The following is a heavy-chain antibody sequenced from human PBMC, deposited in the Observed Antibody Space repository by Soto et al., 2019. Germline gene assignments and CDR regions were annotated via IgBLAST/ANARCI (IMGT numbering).Heavy chain of an antibody. CDR3: ARGELRYFDWLYGDYGPPYYYYGMDV. Sequence: ASVKVSCKASGYTFTSYYMHWVRQAPGQGLEWMGIINPSGGSTSYAQKFQGRVTMTRDTSTSTVYMELSSLRSEDTAVYYCARGELRYFDWLYGDYGPPYYYYGMDVWGQGTTVTVSS. CDR2: INPSGGST. D-gene: IGHD3-9*01. CDR1: GYTFTSYY. J-gene: IGHJ6*02. V-gene: IGHV1-46*01.